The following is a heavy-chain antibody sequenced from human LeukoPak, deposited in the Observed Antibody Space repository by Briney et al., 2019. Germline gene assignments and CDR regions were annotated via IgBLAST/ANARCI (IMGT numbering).Heavy chain of an antibody. CDR1: SGSISSYY. CDR3: ARSLAVGGCI. V-gene: IGHV4-59*08. J-gene: IGHJ1*01. D-gene: IGHD6-13*01. Sequence: SPSETLSLTCTVSSGSISSYYWSWIRQSPGKGLEWIGYIYNSGSTNYNPSLKSRVTISVDTSKNQFSLKLSSVTAADTAVYYCARSLAVGGCIWGQGTLVTVSS. CDR2: IYNSGST.